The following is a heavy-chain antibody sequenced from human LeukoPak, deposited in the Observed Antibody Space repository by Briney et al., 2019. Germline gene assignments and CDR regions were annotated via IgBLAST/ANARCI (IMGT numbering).Heavy chain of an antibody. D-gene: IGHD3-16*02. Sequence: GGSLRLSCAASGFTFSSYAMSWVRQAPGKGLEWLSVISGGSSGSTYYADSVTGRFTVSRDNSKNTVDLQMNSLRAEDTAVYYCAKGGGGVVAHWGQGTLVTVSS. CDR2: ISGGSSGST. CDR1: GFTFSSYA. V-gene: IGHV3-23*01. J-gene: IGHJ4*02. CDR3: AKGGGGVVAH.